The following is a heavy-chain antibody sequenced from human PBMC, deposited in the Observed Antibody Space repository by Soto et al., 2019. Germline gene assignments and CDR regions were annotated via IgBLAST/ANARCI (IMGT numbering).Heavy chain of an antibody. J-gene: IGHJ6*02. CDR2: IYWDDDK. D-gene: IGHD3-16*02. CDR1: GFSLSSTGVG. V-gene: IGHV2-5*02. Sequence: SAPTLVNPSQTLTLTCTFSGFSLSSTGVGVAWIRQPPGKALEWLAVIYWDDDKRYSTSLKNRLTVSKDTSKNQVVLTMTNVAPADTATYYCAHGTFGGIIVAGAMDVWGQGTTVTVSS. CDR3: AHGTFGGIIVAGAMDV.